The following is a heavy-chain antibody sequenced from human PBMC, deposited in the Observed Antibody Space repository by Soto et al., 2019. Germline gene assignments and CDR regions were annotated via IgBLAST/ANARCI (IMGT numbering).Heavy chain of an antibody. V-gene: IGHV4-39*01. D-gene: IGHD3-10*01. CDR1: GGSITRRSSY. CDR3: ATTRGLAVGGSFDY. J-gene: IGHJ4*02. Sequence: SETLSLTCIVSGGSITRRSSYWAWIRQPPGKGLEWVGTFYDGNTYHNPSLRSRITIAVDTSKNQFSLKLNSVAAADTAFYYCATTRGLAVGGSFDYWGQGMLVTVS. CDR2: FYDGNT.